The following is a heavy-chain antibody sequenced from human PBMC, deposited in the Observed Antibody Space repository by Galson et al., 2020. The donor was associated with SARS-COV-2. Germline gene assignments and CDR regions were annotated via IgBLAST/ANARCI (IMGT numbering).Heavy chain of an antibody. CDR1: GFTFSSYG. CDR2: IWYDGSNK. D-gene: IGHD3-16*02. V-gene: IGHV3-33*01. J-gene: IGHJ3*02. CDR3: ARDLRPSLIPITFGGVIVIPDAFDI. Sequence: GESLKISCAASGFTFSSYGMHWVRQAPGKGLEWVAVIWYDGSNKYYADSVKGRFTISRDNSKNTLYLQMNSLRAEDTAVYYCARDLRPSLIPITFGGVIVIPDAFDIWGQGTMVTVSS.